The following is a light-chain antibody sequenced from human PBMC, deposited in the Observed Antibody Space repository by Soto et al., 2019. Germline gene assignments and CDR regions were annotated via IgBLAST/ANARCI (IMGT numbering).Light chain of an antibody. Sequence: DIVLTQSPGTLSLSPGERATLSCRASQRVNSNYLAWYQQKPGQAPRLLIHGASSRATGIPDRFSGSASGTYFTVTISRLEPEDFAVYYCQQHGVSPLTFGGGTKVEIK. CDR1: QRVNSNY. CDR2: GAS. J-gene: IGKJ4*01. CDR3: QQHGVSPLT. V-gene: IGKV3-20*01.